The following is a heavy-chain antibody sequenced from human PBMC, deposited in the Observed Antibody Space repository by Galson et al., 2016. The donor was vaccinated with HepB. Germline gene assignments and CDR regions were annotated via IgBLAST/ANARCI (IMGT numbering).Heavy chain of an antibody. CDR3: ARRSGVAATDYYYYYMDV. D-gene: IGHD2-15*01. Sequence: QSGAEVKKPGESLKISCKASGYIFATYWVGWVRQMPGKGLEWMGTIDPSDSYTNYSPSFQGHVTISADKSISTAYLQWSSLKASDTAMYYCARRSGVAATDYYYYYMDVWGKGTTVTVSS. J-gene: IGHJ6*03. V-gene: IGHV5-10-1*01. CDR1: GYIFATYW. CDR2: IDPSDSYT.